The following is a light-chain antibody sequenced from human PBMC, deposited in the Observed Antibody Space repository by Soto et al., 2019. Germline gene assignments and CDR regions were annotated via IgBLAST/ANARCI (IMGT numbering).Light chain of an antibody. CDR1: QGINIF. CDR3: QQRNSYPRT. CDR2: AAS. J-gene: IGKJ2*01. V-gene: IGKV1-9*01. Sequence: DIQLTQSPSFLSASVGDRVTITCRASQGINIFLAWFQQKPGKAPNLLISAASTLQSGVPSRFSGSGSETEFTLTITSLQLEDSATYYCQQRNSYPRTFGHGTQVEIK.